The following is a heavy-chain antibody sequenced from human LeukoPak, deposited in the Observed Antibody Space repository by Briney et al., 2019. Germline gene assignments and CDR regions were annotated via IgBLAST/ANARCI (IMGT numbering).Heavy chain of an antibody. CDR1: GGSISSGDYY. CDR3: ARKYYYDSSGYYYDY. V-gene: IGHV4-30-4*08. D-gene: IGHD3-22*01. Sequence: SETLSLTCTVSGGSISSGDYYWSWIRQPPGKGREWIGYIYYSGSTYYNPSLKSRVTISVDTSKNQFSLKLSSVTAADTAVYYCARKYYYDSSGYYYDYWGQGTLVTVSS. J-gene: IGHJ4*02. CDR2: IYYSGST.